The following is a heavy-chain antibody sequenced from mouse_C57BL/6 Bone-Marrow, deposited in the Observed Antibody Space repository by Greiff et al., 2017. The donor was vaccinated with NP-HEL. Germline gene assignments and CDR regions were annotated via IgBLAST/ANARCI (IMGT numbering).Heavy chain of an antibody. V-gene: IGHV1-50*01. CDR3: ARVSGNYGD. J-gene: IGHJ1*03. CDR2: IDPSDSYT. CDR1: GYTFTSYW. D-gene: IGHD2-1*01. Sequence: QVQLQQPGAELVKPGASVKLSCKASGYTFTSYWMQWVKQRPGQGLEWIGEIDPSDSYTNYNQKFKGKATLTVDTSSSTAYMQVSSLTSEDSAVYYCARVSGNYGDWGTGTTVTVSS.